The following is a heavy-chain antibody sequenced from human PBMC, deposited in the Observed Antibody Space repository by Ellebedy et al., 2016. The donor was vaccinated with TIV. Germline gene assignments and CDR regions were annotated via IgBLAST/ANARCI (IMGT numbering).Heavy chain of an antibody. D-gene: IGHD5-18*01. J-gene: IGHJ4*02. Sequence: HSQTLSLTCAISGDSVPRNSAAWNWPRQSPSRGLEWLGRTYYRSKWYNDYAVSVKSRITINPDTSKNQFSLQLNSVTPEDTAVYYCARGVDTAMVEFDYWGQGTLVTVSS. CDR2: TYYRSKWYN. CDR3: ARGVDTAMVEFDY. CDR1: GDSVPRNSAA. V-gene: IGHV6-1*01.